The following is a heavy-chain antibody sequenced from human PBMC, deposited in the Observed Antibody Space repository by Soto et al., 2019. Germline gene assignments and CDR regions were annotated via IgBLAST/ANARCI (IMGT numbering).Heavy chain of an antibody. CDR2: IDYSGST. CDR1: GGSVSSGRFY. V-gene: IGHV4-61*01. J-gene: IGHJ4*02. CDR3: ARSGSGSGWL. D-gene: IGHD6-19*01. Sequence: QVQLQESGPGLVKPSETLSLTCTVSGGSVSSGRFYWSWIRQPPGKGLEWIGYIDYSGSTKYNPPLTSRVTISVDTSKNEFSLKLTAVAAADTAVYYCARSGSGSGWLGGQGTLLTVSS.